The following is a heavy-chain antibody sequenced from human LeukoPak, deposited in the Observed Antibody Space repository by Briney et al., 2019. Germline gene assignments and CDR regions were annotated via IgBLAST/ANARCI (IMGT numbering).Heavy chain of an antibody. Sequence: SETLSLTCGVYDGSFNDYCWSWIRQPPGKGLEWIGEINHSGCTNYNPSLKSRVTISVDTSKNQFSLKLSSVTAADTAVYYCARGPYSGYGRFDYWGQGTLVTVSS. J-gene: IGHJ4*02. CDR1: DGSFNDYC. D-gene: IGHD5-12*01. CDR3: ARGPYSGYGRFDY. V-gene: IGHV4-34*01. CDR2: INHSGCT.